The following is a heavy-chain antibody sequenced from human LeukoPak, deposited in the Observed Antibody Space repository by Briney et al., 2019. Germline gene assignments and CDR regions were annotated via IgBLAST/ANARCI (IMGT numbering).Heavy chain of an antibody. CDR1: GGTFSSYA. CDR3: ATQDVDSGSYYYFDY. Sequence: SVKVPCKASGGTFSSYAISWVRQAPGQGLEWMGGIIPIFGTANYAQKFQGRVTITADESTSTAYMELSSLRSEDTAVYYCATQDVDSGSYYYFDYWGQGTLVTVSS. J-gene: IGHJ4*02. V-gene: IGHV1-69*01. D-gene: IGHD1-26*01. CDR2: IIPIFGTA.